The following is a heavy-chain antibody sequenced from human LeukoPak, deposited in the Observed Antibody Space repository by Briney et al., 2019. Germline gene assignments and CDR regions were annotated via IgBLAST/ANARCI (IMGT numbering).Heavy chain of an antibody. V-gene: IGHV4-39*07. CDR3: ARDLRGWFDP. Sequence: SETLSLTCTVSGGSISSSSYYWGWIRQPPGKGLEWIGSTYYSGSTYYNPSLKSRVTISADTSKNQFSLKLSSVTAADTAVYYCARDLRGWFDPWGQGTLVTVSS. CDR2: TYYSGST. J-gene: IGHJ5*02. D-gene: IGHD3-10*01. CDR1: GGSISSSSYY.